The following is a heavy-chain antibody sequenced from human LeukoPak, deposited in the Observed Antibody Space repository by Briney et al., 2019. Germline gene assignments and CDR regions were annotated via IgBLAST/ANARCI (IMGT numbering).Heavy chain of an antibody. V-gene: IGHV4-38-2*02. CDR2: IYHSGST. CDR3: ARAEFHQLLPYYYYYMDV. J-gene: IGHJ6*03. Sequence: SETLSLTCTVSGYSISSDFYWGWIRQPPGKGLEWIGNIYHSGSTYYNPSLKSRVTISVDTSKNQFSLKLSSVTAADTAVYYCARAEFHQLLPYYYYYMDVWGKGTTVTVSS. CDR1: GYSISSDFY. D-gene: IGHD2-2*01.